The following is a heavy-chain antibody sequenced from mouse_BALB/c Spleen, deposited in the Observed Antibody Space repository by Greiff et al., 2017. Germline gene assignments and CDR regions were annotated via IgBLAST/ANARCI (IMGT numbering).Heavy chain of an antibody. CDR1: GFSLTSYG. CDR3: ARNYYGSSGYYFDY. V-gene: IGHV2-2*02. J-gene: IGHJ2*01. CDR2: IWSGGST. Sequence: VQLQESGPGLVQPSQSLSITCTVSGFSLTSYGVHWVRQSPGKGLEWLGVIWSGGSTDYNAAFISRLSISKDNSKSQVFFKMNSLQANDTAIYYCARNYYGSSGYYFDYWGQGTTLTVSS. D-gene: IGHD1-1*01.